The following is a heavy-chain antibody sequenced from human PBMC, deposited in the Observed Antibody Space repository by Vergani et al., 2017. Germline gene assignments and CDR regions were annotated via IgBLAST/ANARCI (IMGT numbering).Heavy chain of an antibody. CDR1: GFTFGDYA. J-gene: IGHJ3*02. CDR3: TRESPYYDFWSGSDAFDI. D-gene: IGHD3-3*01. Sequence: EVQLVESGGGLVQPGRSLRLSCTASGFTFGDYAMSWFRQAPGKGLEWVGFIRSKAYGGTTEYAASVKGRFTISRDDSKSIAYLQMNSLKTEDTAVYYCTRESPYYDFWSGSDAFDIWGQGTMVTVSS. V-gene: IGHV3-49*03. CDR2: IRSKAYGGTT.